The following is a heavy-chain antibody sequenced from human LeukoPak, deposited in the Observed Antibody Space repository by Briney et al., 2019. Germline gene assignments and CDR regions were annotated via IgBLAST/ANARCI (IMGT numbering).Heavy chain of an antibody. V-gene: IGHV4-34*01. J-gene: IGHJ4*02. CDR1: GGSFSGYY. Sequence: PSETLSLTCAVYGGSFSGYYWSWIRQPPGEGLEWIGEINHSGSTNYNPSLKSRVTISVDTSKNQFSLKLSSVTAADTAVYYCARGSWNGDYVDYWGQGTLVTVSS. D-gene: IGHD1-1*01. CDR2: INHSGST. CDR3: ARGSWNGDYVDY.